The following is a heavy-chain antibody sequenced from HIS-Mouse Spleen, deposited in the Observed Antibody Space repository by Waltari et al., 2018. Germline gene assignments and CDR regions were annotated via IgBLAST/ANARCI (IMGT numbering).Heavy chain of an antibody. CDR1: GGSISSYY. J-gene: IGHJ4*02. CDR3: ARGPKGRDY. V-gene: IGHV4-59*01. CDR2: IDYSGST. Sequence: QVQLQESGPGLVKPSETLSLTCTASGGSISSYYWSWIRQPPGKGLEWIGYIDYSGSTDYNPSLKSRVTISVDTSKNQFSLKLSSVTAADTAVYYCARGPKGRDYWGQGTLVTVSS.